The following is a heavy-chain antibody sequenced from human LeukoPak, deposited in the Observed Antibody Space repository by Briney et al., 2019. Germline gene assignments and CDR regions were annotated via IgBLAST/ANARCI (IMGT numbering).Heavy chain of an antibody. D-gene: IGHD3-22*01. CDR2: IIPIFGTA. Sequence: WASVKVSCKASGGTFSSYAISWVRQAPGQGLEWMGGIIPIFGTANYAQKFQGRVTITADKSTSTAYMELSSLRSEDTAVYYCAREYYYDSSGYYWFDPWGQGTLVTVSS. J-gene: IGHJ5*02. CDR1: GGTFSSYA. CDR3: AREYYYDSSGYYWFDP. V-gene: IGHV1-69*06.